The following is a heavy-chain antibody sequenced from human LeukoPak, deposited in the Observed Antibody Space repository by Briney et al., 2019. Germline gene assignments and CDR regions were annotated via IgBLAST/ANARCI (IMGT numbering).Heavy chain of an antibody. Sequence: PGGSLRLSCTASGFTFSSRWMTWVRRPPGKGLEWVANIKEDGSVKYYVESVKGRFTISRDNTKNVLYLQMNSLRADDTAVYFCARDSTWLLDYWGQGTLITVSS. CDR1: GFTFSSRW. J-gene: IGHJ4*02. V-gene: IGHV3-7*03. CDR2: IKEDGSVK. CDR3: ARDSTWLLDY. D-gene: IGHD6-19*01.